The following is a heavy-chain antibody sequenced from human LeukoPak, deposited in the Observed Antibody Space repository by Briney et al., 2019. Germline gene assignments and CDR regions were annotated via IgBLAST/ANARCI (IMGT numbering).Heavy chain of an antibody. V-gene: IGHV3-74*01. Sequence: GGSLRLSCAASGFTLSSYWMHWVRQAPGKGLVWVSRIKSDGRTNYADSVKGRFTISSDNAKNTVSLQMNSLRAEDTGVYYCARAPSEIGGYYPEYFRHWGQGPLVIVSS. J-gene: IGHJ1*01. CDR3: ARAPSEIGGYYPEYFRH. D-gene: IGHD3-22*01. CDR1: GFTLSSYW. CDR2: IKSDGRT.